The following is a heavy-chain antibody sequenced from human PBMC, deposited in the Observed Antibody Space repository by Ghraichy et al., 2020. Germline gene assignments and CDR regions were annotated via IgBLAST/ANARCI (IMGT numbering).Heavy chain of an antibody. Sequence: GSLRLSCEASGFTFSIYSMNWVRRAPGKGLEWISYISMSGDTTYYADSVQGRFTISRDNDKKSLYLEMNSLRDDDTAVYHCGGDWASGYRSDYYYGMDVWGRGTTVTVSS. CDR3: GGDWASGYRSDYYYGMDV. V-gene: IGHV3-48*02. D-gene: IGHD3-22*01. CDR1: GFTFSIYS. J-gene: IGHJ6*02. CDR2: ISMSGDTT.